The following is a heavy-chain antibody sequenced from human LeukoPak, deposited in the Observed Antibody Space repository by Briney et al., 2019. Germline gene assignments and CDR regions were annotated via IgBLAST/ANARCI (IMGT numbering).Heavy chain of an antibody. J-gene: IGHJ5*02. CDR3: ARDDPYSNVAVRYSNWFDP. Sequence: GGSLRLSCAASGFTLSDYYMSWIRQAPGKGPEWVSFISSSGSAIWYADSVKGRFTIFRDNAKNSLFLHMDSLRAENTAVYYCARDDPYSNVAVRYSNWFDPWGQGTLVTVSS. D-gene: IGHD2-15*01. CDR2: ISSSGSAI. CDR1: GFTLSDYY. V-gene: IGHV3-11*04.